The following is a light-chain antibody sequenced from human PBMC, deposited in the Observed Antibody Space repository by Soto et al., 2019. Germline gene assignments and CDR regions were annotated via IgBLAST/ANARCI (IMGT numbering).Light chain of an antibody. CDR3: SSYTSSSTFYV. CDR2: EVR. Sequence: QSALTQPASVSGSPGQSITISCTGTSIDVGGYNYVSWYQQHPGKAPKLMIYEVRNRPSGVSNRFSGSKSGNTASLTISGLQAEDEADYYCSSYTSSSTFYVFGTGTKLTVL. V-gene: IGLV2-14*01. J-gene: IGLJ1*01. CDR1: SIDVGGYNY.